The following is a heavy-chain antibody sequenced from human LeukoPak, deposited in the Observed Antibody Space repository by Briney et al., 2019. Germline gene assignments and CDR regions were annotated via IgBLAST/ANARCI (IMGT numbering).Heavy chain of an antibody. V-gene: IGHV1-69*06. CDR2: IIPIFGTA. D-gene: IGHD3-10*01. Sequence: SVKVSCKASGGTFSSYAISWVRQAPGQGLEWMGGIIPIFGTANYAQKFQGRVTITADKSTSTAYMELSSLRSEDTAVYYCARRGMIRGVMGYWGQGTLVTVSS. J-gene: IGHJ4*02. CDR1: GGTFSSYA. CDR3: ARRGMIRGVMGY.